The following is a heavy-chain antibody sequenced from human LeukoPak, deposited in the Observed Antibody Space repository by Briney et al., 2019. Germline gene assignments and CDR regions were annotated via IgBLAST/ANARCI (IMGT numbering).Heavy chain of an antibody. J-gene: IGHJ3*02. CDR3: AKSGLRYFDWLSPYAFDI. Sequence: GGSLRLSCAASGFTFSSYAMHWVRQAPGKGLEWVAVISYDGSNKYYADSVKGRFTISRDNSKNTLYLQMNSLRAEDTAVYYCAKSGLRYFDWLSPYAFDIWGQGTMVTVSS. CDR1: GFTFSSYA. CDR2: ISYDGSNK. V-gene: IGHV3-30-3*02. D-gene: IGHD3-9*01.